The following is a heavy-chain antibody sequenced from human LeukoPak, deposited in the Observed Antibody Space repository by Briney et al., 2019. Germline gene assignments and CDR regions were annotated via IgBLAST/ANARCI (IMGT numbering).Heavy chain of an antibody. CDR3: ARDALPLRFLEWLFDY. D-gene: IGHD3-3*01. CDR1: GFTFSAYH. Sequence: PGGSLRLSCAASGFTFSAYHINWVRQAPGKGLEWISYISTTGTTIHYADSVKGRFAISRDNAKSSLYLQMNSLRDEDTAVYYCARDALPLRFLEWLFDYWGQGTLVTVSS. V-gene: IGHV3-48*02. CDR2: ISTTGTTI. J-gene: IGHJ4*02.